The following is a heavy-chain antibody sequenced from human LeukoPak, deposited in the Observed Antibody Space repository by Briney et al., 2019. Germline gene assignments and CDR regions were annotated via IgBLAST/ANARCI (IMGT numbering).Heavy chain of an antibody. D-gene: IGHD6-19*01. V-gene: IGHV4-31*03. CDR2: IYYIGNT. CDR1: GGSISSGGYY. J-gene: IGHJ4*02. CDR3: ARESSGWTKAFDD. Sequence: SETLSLTCTVSGGSISSGGYYWSWLRQHPGKGLEWVGHIYYIGNTYYNPSLKSRVSISVDTSQNQFSLKLNSTTAADTAVYYCARESSGWTKAFDDWGQGTLVTVSS.